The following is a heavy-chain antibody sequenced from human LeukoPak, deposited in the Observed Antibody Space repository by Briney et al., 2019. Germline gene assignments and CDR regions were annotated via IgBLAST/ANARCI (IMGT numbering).Heavy chain of an antibody. CDR1: GYTFTSYD. D-gene: IGHD3-10*01. V-gene: IGHV1-8*01. CDR3: ARRLMVRGVIISSFSMDV. J-gene: IGHJ6*03. Sequence: ASVKVSCKASGYTFTSYDINWVRQATGQGLEWMGWMNPNSGNTGYAQKFQGRVTMTRNTSISTAYMELSSLRSEDTAVYYCARRLMVRGVIISSFSMDVWGKGTTVTVSS. CDR2: MNPNSGNT.